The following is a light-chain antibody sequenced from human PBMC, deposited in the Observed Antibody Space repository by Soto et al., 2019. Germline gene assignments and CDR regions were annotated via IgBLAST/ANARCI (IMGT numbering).Light chain of an antibody. CDR3: NSYTSSTSRPYV. Sequence: QSPLTQPASVSGSPGQSITISCTGTTNDVLRHNYVSWYQQHPGKAPKLLIFEVSSRPSGVSNRFSGSKSGNTASLTISALQAEEEADYFCNSYTSSTSRPYVFGTGTKVTVL. J-gene: IGLJ1*01. V-gene: IGLV2-14*01. CDR2: EVS. CDR1: TNDVLRHNY.